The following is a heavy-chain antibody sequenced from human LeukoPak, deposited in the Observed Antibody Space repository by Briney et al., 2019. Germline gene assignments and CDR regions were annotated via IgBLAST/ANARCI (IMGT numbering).Heavy chain of an antibody. CDR2: ISAYNGNT. J-gene: IGHJ6*03. CDR1: GYTFTSYA. CDR3: ARVLSSSSYYYYYYMDV. Sequence: GASVKVSCKASGYTFTSYAISWVRQAPGQGLEWMGWISAYNGNTNYAQKLQGRVTMTTDTSTSTAYMELRSLRSDDTAVYYCARVLSSSSYYYYYYMDVWGKGTTVTVSS. V-gene: IGHV1-18*01. D-gene: IGHD6-6*01.